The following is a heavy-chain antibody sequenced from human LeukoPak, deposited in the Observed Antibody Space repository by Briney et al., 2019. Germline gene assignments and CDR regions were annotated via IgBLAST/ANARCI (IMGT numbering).Heavy chain of an antibody. CDR1: GYTFTNYD. J-gene: IGHJ4*02. CDR3: ARAPSRDYFDY. V-gene: IGHV1-18*01. Sequence: ASVKVSCKASGYTFTNYDVNWVRQATGQGLEWMGWISAYNGNTNYAQKLQGRVTMTTDTSTSTAYMELRSLRSDDTAVYYCARAPSRDYFDYWGQGTLVTVSS. CDR2: ISAYNGNT.